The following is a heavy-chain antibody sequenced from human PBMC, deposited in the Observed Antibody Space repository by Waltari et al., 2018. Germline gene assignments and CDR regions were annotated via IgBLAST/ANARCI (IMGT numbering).Heavy chain of an antibody. Sequence: VQLQESGPGLVTPSETLSLTCTVSGGSISTYYWSWIRQPAGKGLEWIGRIYTSGSTYCNPSRTSRVTMAIDTSQNQVSLKLSAVSAADTAVYDCARAWKWERPPNDAFDSWGQATMVTVSS. CDR2: IYTSGST. CDR3: ARAWKWERPPNDAFDS. V-gene: IGHV4-4*07. J-gene: IGHJ3*02. D-gene: IGHD1-26*01. CDR1: GGSISTYY.